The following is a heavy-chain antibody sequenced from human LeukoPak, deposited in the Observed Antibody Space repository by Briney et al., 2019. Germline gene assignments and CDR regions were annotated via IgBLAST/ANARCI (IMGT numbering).Heavy chain of an antibody. CDR3: ARDRNYDILTGSSYFDY. D-gene: IGHD3-9*01. J-gene: IGHJ4*02. Sequence: HPGGSLGLSCAASGFTFSSYAMSWVRQAPGKGLEWVSAISGSGGSTYYADSVKGRFTISRDNSKNTLYLQMNSLRAEDTAVYYCARDRNYDILTGSSYFDYWGQGTLVTVSS. CDR2: ISGSGGST. V-gene: IGHV3-23*01. CDR1: GFTFSSYA.